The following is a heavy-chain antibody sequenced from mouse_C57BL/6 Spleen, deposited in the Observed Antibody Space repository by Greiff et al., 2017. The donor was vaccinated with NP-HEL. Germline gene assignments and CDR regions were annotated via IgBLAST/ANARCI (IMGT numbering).Heavy chain of an antibody. CDR3: ARALTTVVATDYAMDY. CDR1: GYTFTSYW. D-gene: IGHD1-1*01. J-gene: IGHJ4*01. Sequence: QVQLQQSGAELVKPGASVKMSCKASGYTFTSYWITWVKQRPGQGLEWIGDIYPGSGSTNYNEKFKSKATLTVDTSSSTAYMQLSSLTSEDSAVYYCARALTTVVATDYAMDYWGQGTSVTVSS. V-gene: IGHV1-55*01. CDR2: IYPGSGST.